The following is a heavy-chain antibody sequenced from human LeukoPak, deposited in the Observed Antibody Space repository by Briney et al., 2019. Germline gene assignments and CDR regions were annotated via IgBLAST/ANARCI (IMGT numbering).Heavy chain of an antibody. D-gene: IGHD1-1*01. CDR3: ARKLAAGTGGFDI. J-gene: IGHJ3*02. V-gene: IGHV1-2*02. CDR2: INPNSGGT. Sequence: ASVKVSCKASGYTFTGYYMHWVRQAPGQGLEWMGWINPNSGGTNYAQRFQGRVTMTRDTSISTDYMELNRLRSDDTAVYYCARKLAAGTGGFDIWGHGTMVTVSS. CDR1: GYTFTGYY.